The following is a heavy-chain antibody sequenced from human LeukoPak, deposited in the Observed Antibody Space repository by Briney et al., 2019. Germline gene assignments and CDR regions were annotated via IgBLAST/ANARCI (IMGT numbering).Heavy chain of an antibody. CDR3: ARLRVGVTGTTWGSDY. J-gene: IGHJ4*02. V-gene: IGHV1-69*13. CDR1: GGTFISYA. Sequence: SVKVSCKASGGTFISYAISWVRQAPGQGLEWMGGIIPIFGTANYAQKFQGRVTITADESTSTAYMELSSLRSEDTAVYYCARLRVGVTGTTWGSDYWGQGTLVTVSS. CDR2: IIPIFGTA. D-gene: IGHD1-20*01.